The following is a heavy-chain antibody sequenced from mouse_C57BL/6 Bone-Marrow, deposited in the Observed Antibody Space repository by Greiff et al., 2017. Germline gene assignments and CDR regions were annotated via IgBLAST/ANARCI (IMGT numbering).Heavy chain of an antibody. CDR3: ARNYYYGGFAY. CDR2: IWTGGGT. V-gene: IGHV2-9-1*01. CDR1: GFSLTSYA. J-gene: IGHJ3*01. D-gene: IGHD1-1*01. Sequence: VQLQEPGPGLVAPSQSLSITCTVSGFSLTSYAISWVRQPPGKGLEWLGVIWTGGGTNSNSALKSRLSISKDNSTSKVFLKMNSLQTDDTARYYCARNYYYGGFAYWGQGTLVTVSA.